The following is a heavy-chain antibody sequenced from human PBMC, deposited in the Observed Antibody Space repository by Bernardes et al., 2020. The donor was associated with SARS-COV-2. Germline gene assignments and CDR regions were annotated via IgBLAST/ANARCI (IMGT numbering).Heavy chain of an antibody. D-gene: IGHD3-3*01. CDR2: INADASTR. Sequence: GGYLSLSCAASGFTVSRSWMHWVRQIPGKGLVWVSRINADASTRNYADSVKGRFTISRDNAKNTLYLQMNSLRDEDTAVYHCVRGAGNYLEWDYWGQGTAVTVSA. CDR3: VRGAGNYLEWDY. V-gene: IGHV3-74*01. J-gene: IGHJ4*02. CDR1: GFTVSRSW.